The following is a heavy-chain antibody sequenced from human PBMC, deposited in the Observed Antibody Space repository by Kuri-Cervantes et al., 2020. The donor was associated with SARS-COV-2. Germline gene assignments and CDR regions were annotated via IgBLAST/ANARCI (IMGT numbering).Heavy chain of an antibody. CDR2: ISGSGGST. Sequence: GGSLRLSCAASGFSFSNYAMSWVRQAPGKGLEWVSAISGSGGSTYYADSVKGRFTISRDNSKNTLYLQMNSLRAEDTAVYYCAEDSRYDFWSGYYFDYWGQGTLVTVSS. CDR1: GFSFSNYA. V-gene: IGHV3-23*01. J-gene: IGHJ4*02. CDR3: AEDSRYDFWSGYYFDY. D-gene: IGHD3-3*01.